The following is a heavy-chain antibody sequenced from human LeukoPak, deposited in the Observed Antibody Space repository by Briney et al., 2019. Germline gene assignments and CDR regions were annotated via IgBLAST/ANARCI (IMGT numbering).Heavy chain of an antibody. CDR2: VSYSGNT. D-gene: IGHD1-1*01. Sequence: SETLSLTSTVSGGSISSYYWSWIRQPPGKRLEWIGYVSYSGNTNYNPSFKSRVTISVDTSKNSFSLNLRSMTAADTAVYYCARDRTTSTRGSFPIWGQGTMVTVSS. J-gene: IGHJ3*02. CDR1: GGSISSYY. V-gene: IGHV4-59*01. CDR3: ARDRTTSTRGSFPI.